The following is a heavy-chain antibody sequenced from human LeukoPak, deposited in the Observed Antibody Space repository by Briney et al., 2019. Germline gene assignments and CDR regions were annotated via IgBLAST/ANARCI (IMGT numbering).Heavy chain of an antibody. CDR2: IYYSGST. CDR3: ARDTLTAPFYYSYMDV. J-gene: IGHJ6*03. V-gene: IGHV4-31*03. Sequence: SQTLSLTCTVSGGSISSGGYYWSWIRQHPGKGLEWIGYIYYSGSTYYNPSLKSRVTISVDTSKNQFSLKLSSVTAADTAVYYCARDTLTAPFYYSYMDVWGKGTTVTVSS. D-gene: IGHD1-14*01. CDR1: GGSISSGGYY.